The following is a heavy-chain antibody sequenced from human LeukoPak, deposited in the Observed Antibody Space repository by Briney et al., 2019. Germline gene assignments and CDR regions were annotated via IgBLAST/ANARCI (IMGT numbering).Heavy chain of an antibody. V-gene: IGHV1-18*01. CDR3: ARGSYSSGWYVIDY. CDR1: GYTFTSYG. Sequence: ASVKVSCTASGYTFTSYGISWVRQAPGQGLEWMGWISAYNGNTNYAQKLQGRVTMTTDTSTSTAYMELRSLRSDDTAVYYCARGSYSSGWYVIDYWGQGTLVTVSS. D-gene: IGHD6-19*01. CDR2: ISAYNGNT. J-gene: IGHJ4*02.